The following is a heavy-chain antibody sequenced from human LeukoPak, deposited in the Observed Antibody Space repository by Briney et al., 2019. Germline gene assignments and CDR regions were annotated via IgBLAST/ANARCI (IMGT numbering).Heavy chain of an antibody. D-gene: IGHD1-26*01. CDR3: VRRQWELQYFDL. J-gene: IGHJ2*01. V-gene: IGHV4-59*01. CDR2: IYYSRTT. CDR1: GGFISSYY. Sequence: PSETLSLTCTVSGGFISSYYWSWIRQPPGKGLEWIGYIYYSRTTEYNPSLKSRVTISADTSKNQFSLKLNSATAADTAVYYCVRRQWELQYFDLWGRGTLVAVSS.